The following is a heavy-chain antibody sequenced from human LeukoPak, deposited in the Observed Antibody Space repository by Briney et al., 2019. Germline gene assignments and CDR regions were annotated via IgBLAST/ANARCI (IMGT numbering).Heavy chain of an antibody. Sequence: PGGSLRLSCAASGFSLSNYWMHWVRQAPGKGLMWVSQISPDGSQAFYADSVKGRFTISRDNAKNTLFLQMDSLRAEDTALYYCVRSLRSADFWGQGTLVTVSS. CDR1: GFSLSNYW. J-gene: IGHJ4*02. CDR3: VRSLRSADF. V-gene: IGHV3-74*01. CDR2: ISPDGSQA.